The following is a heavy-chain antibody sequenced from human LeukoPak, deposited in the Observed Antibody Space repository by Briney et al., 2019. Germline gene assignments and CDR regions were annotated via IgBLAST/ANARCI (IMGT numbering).Heavy chain of an antibody. CDR3: ARLSHYGRND. CDR2: INHSGST. V-gene: IGHV4-34*01. D-gene: IGHD3-16*01. Sequence: SETLSLTCAVYGGSFSGYYWSWIRQPPGKGLEWIGEINHSGSTNYNPSLKSRVTISVDTSKNQFSLKLSSVTAADTAVYYCARLSHYGRNDWGQGTLVTVSS. J-gene: IGHJ4*02. CDR1: GGSFSGYY.